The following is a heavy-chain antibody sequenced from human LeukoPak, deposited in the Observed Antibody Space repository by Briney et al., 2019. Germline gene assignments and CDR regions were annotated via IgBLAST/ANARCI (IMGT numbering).Heavy chain of an antibody. CDR1: GYSFTSYW. CDR2: IYPGDSDT. V-gene: IGHV5-51*01. CDR3: ARDENYYYDSSGNDY. J-gene: IGHJ4*02. D-gene: IGHD3-22*01. Sequence: GESLKISCKGSGYSFTSYWIGWVRQMPGKGLEWTGIIYPGDSDTRYSPSFQGQVTISADKSISTAYLQWSSLKASDTAVYYCARDENYYYDSSGNDYWGQGTLVTVSS.